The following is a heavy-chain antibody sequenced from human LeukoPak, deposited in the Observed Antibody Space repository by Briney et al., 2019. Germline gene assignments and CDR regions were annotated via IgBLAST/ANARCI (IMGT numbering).Heavy chain of an antibody. CDR3: ASLSSWYDAFDI. J-gene: IGHJ3*02. V-gene: IGHV3-30-3*01. CDR1: GFTFSSYA. D-gene: IGHD6-13*01. CDR2: ISYDGSNK. Sequence: QPGRSLRLSCAASGFTFSSYAMHWVRQAPGKGLEWVAVISYDGSNKYYADSVKGRFTISRDNSKNTLYLQMNSLRAEDTAVYYCASLSSWYDAFDIWGQGTMVTVSS.